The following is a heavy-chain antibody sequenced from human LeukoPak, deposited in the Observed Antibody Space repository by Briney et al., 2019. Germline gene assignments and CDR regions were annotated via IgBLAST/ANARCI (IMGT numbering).Heavy chain of an antibody. V-gene: IGHV4-59*01. CDR2: IYYSGST. J-gene: IGHJ4*02. CDR3: ARVGGYSYGSFDY. D-gene: IGHD5-18*01. Sequence: SETLSLTCTVSGGSISTYYWSWIRQPPGKGLEWIGYIYYSGSTNYNPSLKSRVTISVDTSKNQFSLKLSSVTAADTAVYYCARVGGYSYGSFDYWGQGTLVTVSS. CDR1: GGSISTYY.